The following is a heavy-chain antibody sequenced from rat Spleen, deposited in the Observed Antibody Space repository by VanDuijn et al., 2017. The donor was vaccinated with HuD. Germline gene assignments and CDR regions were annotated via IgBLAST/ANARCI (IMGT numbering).Heavy chain of an antibody. CDR2: ISSDGGRN. Sequence: EVQLVESGGALVQPGRSLKLSCAASGFTFSDYYMAWVRQAPTKGLEWVATISSDGGRNFYRDSVKGRFTISRDNAKSSLYLQMDSLRSGDTATYYCVRQDTSGYSNWFTYWGQGTLVTVSS. J-gene: IGHJ3*01. CDR1: GFTFSDYY. V-gene: IGHV5-7*01. D-gene: IGHD4-3*01. CDR3: VRQDTSGYSNWFTY.